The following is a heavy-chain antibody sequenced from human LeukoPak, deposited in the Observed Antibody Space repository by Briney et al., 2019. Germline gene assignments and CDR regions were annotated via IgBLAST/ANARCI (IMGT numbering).Heavy chain of an antibody. J-gene: IGHJ4*02. V-gene: IGHV1-24*01. Sequence: ASVKVSCKVSGYTLTELSMHWVRQAPGKGLEWMGGFDPEDGETIYAQKFQGRVTMTEDTSTDTAYMELSSLRSEDTAVYYCARDSVIVTMIVAEPEEDYWGQGTLVTVSS. CDR1: GYTLTELS. D-gene: IGHD3-22*01. CDR3: ARDSVIVTMIVAEPEEDY. CDR2: FDPEDGET.